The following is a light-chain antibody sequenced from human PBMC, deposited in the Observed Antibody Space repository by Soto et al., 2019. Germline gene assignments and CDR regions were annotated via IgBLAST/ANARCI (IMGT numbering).Light chain of an antibody. J-gene: IGKJ4*01. CDR1: QSIRSY. CDR2: GAS. CDR3: QQYNNWPVT. V-gene: IGKV1-39*01. Sequence: DIQMTQSPPSLYASVGDRVTSICRASQSIRSYLNWYQQKPGQAPNLLIYGASSLQSGVTPRFSGSGSGTDFTLTISSLQPDDFATYYCQQYNNWPVTFGGGTKVDI.